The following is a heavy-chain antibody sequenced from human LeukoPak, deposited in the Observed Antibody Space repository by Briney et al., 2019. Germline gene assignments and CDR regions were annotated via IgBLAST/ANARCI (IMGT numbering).Heavy chain of an antibody. J-gene: IGHJ4*02. CDR2: ISGSGGST. Sequence: GGSLRLSCAASGFTFSSYAMSWVRQTPGKGLEWVSAISGSGGSTFYADSVKGRFTISRDNSKNTLYLQMNSLRAEDTAVYYCAKNKYYDSSGYEVNWGQGTLVTVSS. CDR3: AKNKYYDSSGYEVN. D-gene: IGHD3-22*01. CDR1: GFTFSSYA. V-gene: IGHV3-23*01.